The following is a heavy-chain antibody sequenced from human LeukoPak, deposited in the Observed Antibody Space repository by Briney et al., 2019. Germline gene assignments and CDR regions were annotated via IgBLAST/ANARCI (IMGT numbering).Heavy chain of an antibody. V-gene: IGHV1-18*04. J-gene: IGHJ4*02. CDR1: GYTFTSYG. Sequence: ASVKVSCKASGYTFTSYGISWVRQAPGQGLEWMGWICAYNGNTNYAQKFQGRVTMTTDTSTSIAYMEVRSLRSDDTAVYYCARDRYYGSGSYWRYFDYWGQGTLVTVSS. CDR3: ARDRYYGSGSYWRYFDY. D-gene: IGHD3-10*01. CDR2: ICAYNGNT.